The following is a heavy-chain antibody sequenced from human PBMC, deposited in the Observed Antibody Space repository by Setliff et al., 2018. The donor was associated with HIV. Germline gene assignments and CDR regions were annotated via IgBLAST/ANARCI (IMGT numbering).Heavy chain of an antibody. CDR2: ISAAGTI. CDR3: ARDRSGTSYAGDDAFDI. CDR1: GGSISSYY. D-gene: IGHD3-3*01. J-gene: IGHJ3*02. V-gene: IGHV4-4*07. Sequence: PSETLSLTCTVYGGSISSYYWSWIRQPAGKRLEFIGRISAAGTINYNPSLRSRVTLSVDTSENQFSLTVNSVTAADTAIYYCARDRSGTSYAGDDAFDIWGQGTMVTVSS.